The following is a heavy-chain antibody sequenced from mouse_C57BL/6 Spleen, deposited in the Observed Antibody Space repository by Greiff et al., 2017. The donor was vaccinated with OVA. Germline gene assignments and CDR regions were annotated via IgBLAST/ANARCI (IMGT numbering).Heavy chain of an antibody. D-gene: IGHD1-1*02. Sequence: QVQLKASGAELVKPGASVKMSCKASGYTFTSYWITWVKQRPGQGLEWIGDIYPGSVRTNYNEKFKSKATLPVDTSSRTAYLQLSSLTSEDAAVYYGARNRGYYYPSYAMDYWGQGTSVTVSS. J-gene: IGHJ4*01. CDR3: ARNRGYYYPSYAMDY. CDR1: GYTFTSYW. V-gene: IGHV1-55*01. CDR2: IYPGSVRT.